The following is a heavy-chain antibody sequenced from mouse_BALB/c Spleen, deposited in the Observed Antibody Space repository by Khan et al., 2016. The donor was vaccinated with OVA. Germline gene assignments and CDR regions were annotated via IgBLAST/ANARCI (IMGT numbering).Heavy chain of an antibody. J-gene: IGHJ4*01. CDR1: GYTFTSYG. D-gene: IGHD2-10*01. CDR3: ARPPYFSYTLDY. V-gene: IGHV9-3-1*01. CDR2: INTYTGEP. Sequence: QVQLQQSGPELKKPGETVKISCKASGYTFTSYGMNWVKQSPGKALRWMGWINTYTGEPTYTVDFKGRFAFSLETSASTAYLQINNLKNEDTTTYFCARPPYFSYTLDYWGQGTSVTVSS.